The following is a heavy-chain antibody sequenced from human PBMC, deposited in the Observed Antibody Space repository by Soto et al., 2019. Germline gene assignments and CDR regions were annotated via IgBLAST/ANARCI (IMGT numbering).Heavy chain of an antibody. Sequence: QVQLLQSGAEVKKPGASVRISCKSSANTFINNYINWVRQAPGQGLEWLGVFNPRGGNTRYAQKFQGRVTMTGDTSTRTVFMELSNLKSEDTAVYYCARVYGLVQYDDFWSGYYDYWGQGTLVIVSS. CDR2: FNPRGGNT. CDR1: ANTFINNY. V-gene: IGHV1-46*01. J-gene: IGHJ4*02. D-gene: IGHD3-3*01. CDR3: ARVYGLVQYDDFWSGYYDY.